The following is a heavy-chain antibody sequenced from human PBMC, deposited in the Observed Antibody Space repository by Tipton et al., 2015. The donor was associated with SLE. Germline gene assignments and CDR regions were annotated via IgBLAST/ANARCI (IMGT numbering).Heavy chain of an antibody. Sequence: TLSLTCTVSGGPISSYYWSWIRQPPGKGLEWIGYIYYSGSTNYNPSLKSRVTISVDTSKNQFSLKLSSVTAADTAVYYCARGIQQWLANYYYYGMDVWGQGTTVTVSS. CDR3: ARGIQQWLANYYYYGMDV. CDR1: GGPISSYY. V-gene: IGHV4-59*01. J-gene: IGHJ6*02. CDR2: IYYSGST. D-gene: IGHD6-19*01.